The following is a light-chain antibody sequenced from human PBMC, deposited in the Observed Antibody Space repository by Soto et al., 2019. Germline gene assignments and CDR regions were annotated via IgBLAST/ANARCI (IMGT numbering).Light chain of an antibody. CDR1: SSDVGGYQY. Sequence: QSALTQPASVSGSPGQSITISCTGTSSDVGGYQYVSWYQQYPGKAPKLVIYEVSNRPSGVSIRFSGSKSGDTASLTSSGLQAEDEADYYCCSYTLRSTLVFGGGTKLTVL. V-gene: IGLV2-14*01. J-gene: IGLJ2*01. CDR2: EVS. CDR3: CSYTLRSTLV.